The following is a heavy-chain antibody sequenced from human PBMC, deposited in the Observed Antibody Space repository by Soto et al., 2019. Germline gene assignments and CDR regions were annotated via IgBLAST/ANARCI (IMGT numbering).Heavy chain of an antibody. J-gene: IGHJ3*02. D-gene: IGHD1-26*01. Sequence: EVQLLESGGGLVQPGGSLRLSCAASGFTFANFAMSWVRQAPGKGLEWVSAIGGGGVDTDYADSVKGRFTISRDDSKSTLFLQMNSLTADDTAVYYCAKDRMSDNSVWDPFDIWGQGTMVTVSS. CDR2: IGGGGVDT. V-gene: IGHV3-23*01. CDR1: GFTFANFA. CDR3: AKDRMSDNSVWDPFDI.